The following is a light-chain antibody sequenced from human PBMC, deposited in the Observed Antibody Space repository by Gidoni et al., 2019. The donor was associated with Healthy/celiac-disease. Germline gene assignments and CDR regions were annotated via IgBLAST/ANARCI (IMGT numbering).Light chain of an antibody. CDR1: SSDVGSYNL. V-gene: IGLV2-23*01. Sequence: SALTQPASVSGAPGSSITISCTGTSSDVGSYNLVSWYQQHPGKAPKLLIYEGSKRPSGVSNRFSGSKSGNTASLTISGLQAEDEADYYCCSYAGSVFGTGTKVTVL. CDR3: CSYAGSV. J-gene: IGLJ1*01. CDR2: EGS.